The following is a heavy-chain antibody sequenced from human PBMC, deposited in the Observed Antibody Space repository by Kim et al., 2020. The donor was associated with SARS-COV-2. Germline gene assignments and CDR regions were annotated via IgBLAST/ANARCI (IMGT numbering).Heavy chain of an antibody. CDR2: IIPIFGTA. CDR3: ARERPQLVVPAAIRFGWFDP. Sequence: SVKVSCKASGGTFSSYAISWVRQAPGQGLEWMGGIIPIFGTANYAQKFQGRVTITADESTSTAYMELSSLRSEDTAVYYCARERPQLVVPAAIRFGWFDPWGQGTLVTVSS. J-gene: IGHJ5*02. D-gene: IGHD2-2*01. CDR1: GGTFSSYA. V-gene: IGHV1-69*13.